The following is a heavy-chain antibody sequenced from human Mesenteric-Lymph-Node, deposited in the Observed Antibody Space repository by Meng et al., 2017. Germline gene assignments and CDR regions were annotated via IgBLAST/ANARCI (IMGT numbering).Heavy chain of an antibody. V-gene: IGHV5-51*01. Sequence: GESLKISCKGSGYSFTNYWVGWVRQRPGKGLEWMGIISPSESDTRYSPSFQGQVTISADKSISTAYLQWSSLKASDTAMYYCAASYYYGSGSYYDYWGQGTLVTVSS. CDR2: ISPSESDT. D-gene: IGHD3-10*01. J-gene: IGHJ4*02. CDR3: AASYYYGSGSYYDY. CDR1: GYSFTNYW.